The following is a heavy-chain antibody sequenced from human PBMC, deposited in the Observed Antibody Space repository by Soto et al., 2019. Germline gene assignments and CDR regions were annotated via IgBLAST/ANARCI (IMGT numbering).Heavy chain of an antibody. CDR2: INHSGST. CDR1: GGSFSGYC. V-gene: IGHV4-34*01. CDR3: ARMDDNDFDYYYYGMDV. J-gene: IGHJ6*02. D-gene: IGHD3-16*01. Sequence: QVQLQQWGAGLLMPTETLSLTCAVYGGSFSGYCWSWIRQPPGKGLEWIGEINHSGSTNYNPSLKSRVTISVDTSKNQFSLKLSSVTAADTDVYYCARMDDNDFDYYYYGMDVWGQGTTVTVSS.